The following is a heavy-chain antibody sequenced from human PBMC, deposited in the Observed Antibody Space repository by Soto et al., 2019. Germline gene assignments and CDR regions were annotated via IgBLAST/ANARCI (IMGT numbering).Heavy chain of an antibody. CDR2: IIPIFGTA. V-gene: IGHV1-69*13. CDR1: GGTFSSYA. Sequence: ASVKVSCKASGGTFSSYAISWVRQAPGQGLEWMGGIIPIFGTANYAQKFQGRVTITADESTSTAYMELSSLRSEDTAVYYCARGLLNWNYPNEPNYFDYWGQGTLVTVSS. D-gene: IGHD1-7*01. CDR3: ARGLLNWNYPNEPNYFDY. J-gene: IGHJ4*02.